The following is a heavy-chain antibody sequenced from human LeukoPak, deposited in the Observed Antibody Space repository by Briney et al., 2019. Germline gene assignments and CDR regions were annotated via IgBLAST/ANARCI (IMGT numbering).Heavy chain of an antibody. V-gene: IGHV4-39*07. Sequence: PSETLSLTCTVSGGSISSSSYYWGWIRQPPGKGLEWIGSIYYSGSTYYNPSLKSRVTISVDTSKNQFSLKLSSVAVGNTAVYYWARDRGRDGYNSFDYWGQGTLVTVSS. CDR2: IYYSGST. J-gene: IGHJ4*02. D-gene: IGHD5-24*01. CDR3: ARDRGRDGYNSFDY. CDR1: GGSISSSSYY.